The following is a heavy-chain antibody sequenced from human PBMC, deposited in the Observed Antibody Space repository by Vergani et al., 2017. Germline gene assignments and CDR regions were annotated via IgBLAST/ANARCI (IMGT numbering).Heavy chain of an antibody. CDR3: ARHRGSGGFFPSSYFYGMDV. V-gene: IGHV4-61*02. J-gene: IGHJ6*02. D-gene: IGHD3-10*01. CDR2: TSTDGST. CDR1: GGAVNSGSNF. Sequence: QVQLQESGPGLVKPSQTLSLTCSVSGGAVNSGSNFWTWIRQPAGKGLEWIGRTSTDGSTNYNPSLKSRVTVSVDTSKTQISLRLTSVTAEDTAVYYCARHRGSGGFFPSSYFYGMDVWGHGTTVTVSS.